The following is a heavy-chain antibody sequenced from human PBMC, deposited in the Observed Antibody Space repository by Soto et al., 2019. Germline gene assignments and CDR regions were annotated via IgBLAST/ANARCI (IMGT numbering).Heavy chain of an antibody. V-gene: IGHV1-18*04. CDR3: AREAGDYDSRGEDIYFDY. J-gene: IGHJ4*02. Sequence: QVQLVQSGAEVKKPGASVKVSCKASGYTFTSYGISWVRQAPGQGLEWMGWISAYNGNTNYAQKLQGRVTMTTDTSTSTADMELRSRRSDDTAVYYCAREAGDYDSRGEDIYFDYWGQGTLVTVSS. CDR1: GYTFTSYG. CDR2: ISAYNGNT. D-gene: IGHD3-22*01.